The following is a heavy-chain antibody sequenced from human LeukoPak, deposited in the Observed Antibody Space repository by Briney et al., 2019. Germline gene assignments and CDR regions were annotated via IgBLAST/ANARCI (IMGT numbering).Heavy chain of an antibody. CDR3: AKDFGYDSGTYLEQ. V-gene: IGHV3-30*18. CDR2: ISYDGSKK. CDR1: GFTFSSYG. J-gene: IGHJ4*02. D-gene: IGHD3-10*01. Sequence: GSLRLSCAAAGFTFSSYGMHWVRQAPGKGLEWVAVISYDGSKKYYPESVRGRFTITRDNSKNTLFLQMSSLRAEDTALYYCAKDFGYDSGTYLEQWGQGTLVTVSS.